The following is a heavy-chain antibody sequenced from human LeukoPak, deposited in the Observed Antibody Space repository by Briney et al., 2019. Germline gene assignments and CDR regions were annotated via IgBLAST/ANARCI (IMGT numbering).Heavy chain of an antibody. Sequence: ASVKVSCKASGYTFTSYGISWVRQAPGQGLEWMGWISAYNGNTNYAQKLQGRVTMTTDTSTSTTYMELRSLRSDDTAVYYCARDARPQRDSPFDYWGQGTLVTVSS. J-gene: IGHJ4*02. CDR1: GYTFTSYG. CDR2: ISAYNGNT. V-gene: IGHV1-18*04. D-gene: IGHD2-21*02. CDR3: ARDARPQRDSPFDY.